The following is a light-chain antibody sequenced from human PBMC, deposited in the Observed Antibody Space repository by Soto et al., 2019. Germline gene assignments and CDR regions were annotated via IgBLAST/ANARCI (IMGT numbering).Light chain of an antibody. Sequence: EIVLTQSPGALSLSPGERATLSCRASQSVSSTYLAWYQQKPGQAPRPLIYGASSRATGIPDRFSGSGSGTNFTLTISRLEPEDFAVYYCQHYDGSPYTFGQGTQLAIK. CDR2: GAS. CDR3: QHYDGSPYT. V-gene: IGKV3-20*01. J-gene: IGKJ2*01. CDR1: QSVSSTY.